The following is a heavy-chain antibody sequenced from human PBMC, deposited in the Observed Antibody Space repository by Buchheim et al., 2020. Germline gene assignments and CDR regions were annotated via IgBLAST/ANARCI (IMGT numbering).Heavy chain of an antibody. Sequence: QVQLVQSGAEVKKPGASVKVSCKASGYTFTSYGISWVRQAPGQGLEWMGWISAYNGNTNYAQKLQGRVTLTTETSTSTASMELRSLRSDDTAVYYCARDRRRALVGAQDYYYYGMDVWGQGTT. V-gene: IGHV1-18*01. CDR2: ISAYNGNT. CDR1: GYTFTSYG. CDR3: ARDRRRALVGAQDYYYYGMDV. D-gene: IGHD1-26*01. J-gene: IGHJ6*02.